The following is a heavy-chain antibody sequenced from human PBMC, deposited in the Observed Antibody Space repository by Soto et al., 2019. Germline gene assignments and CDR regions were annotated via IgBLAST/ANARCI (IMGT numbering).Heavy chain of an antibody. J-gene: IGHJ3*02. V-gene: IGHV1-2*04. CDR2: INPNSGGT. Sequence: ASVKVSCKASGYTFTGYYMHWVRQAPGQGLEWMGWINPNSGGTNYAQKFQGWVTMTRDTSISTAYMELSRLRSDDTAVYYGARGEGGLGEGIGAFDIWGQGTMVTVSS. CDR3: ARGEGGLGEGIGAFDI. D-gene: IGHD3-16*01. CDR1: GYTFTGYY.